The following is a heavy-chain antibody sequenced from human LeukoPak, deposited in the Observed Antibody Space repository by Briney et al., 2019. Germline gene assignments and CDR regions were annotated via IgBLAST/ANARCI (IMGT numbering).Heavy chain of an antibody. CDR3: ARATWGQGADY. Sequence: GASVKVSCRASGYTFAGFYIHWVRQAPGQGLEWMGWISPNSGDTNYVETFRGRVSMTRDTSISTVYMELSGLTSDDTAVYFCARATWGQGADYWGQGTLVTVSS. V-gene: IGHV1-2*02. D-gene: IGHD7-27*01. CDR2: ISPNSGDT. CDR1: GYTFAGFY. J-gene: IGHJ4*02.